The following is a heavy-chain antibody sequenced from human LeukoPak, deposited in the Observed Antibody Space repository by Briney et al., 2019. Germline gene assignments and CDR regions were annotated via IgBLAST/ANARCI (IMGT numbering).Heavy chain of an antibody. Sequence: GGSLRLSCAASGFTFSNAWTSWVRQAPGKGLEWVGRIKSKTDGGTTDYAAPVKGRFTISRDDSKNTLYLQMNSLKTEDTAVYYCLGSAAIILSAFGYWGQGTLVTVSS. V-gene: IGHV3-15*01. D-gene: IGHD2-2*01. CDR2: IKSKTDGGTT. CDR1: GFTFSNAW. J-gene: IGHJ4*02. CDR3: LGSAAIILSAFGY.